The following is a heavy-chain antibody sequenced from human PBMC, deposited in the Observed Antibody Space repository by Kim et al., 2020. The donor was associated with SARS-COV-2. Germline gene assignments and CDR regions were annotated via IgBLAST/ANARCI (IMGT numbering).Heavy chain of an antibody. CDR3: TRVIWGTYRYTDY. D-gene: IGHD3-16*02. Sequence: SVKVSCKASGYTFTMNAISWVRQAPEQGLEWMGWINTDTGNTTYAQAFTRRFVFSVDTSVTTAYLQISSLEPEDTALYYCTRVIWGTYRYTDYWGQGT. V-gene: IGHV7-4-1*02. CDR2: INTDTGNT. CDR1: GYTFTMNA. J-gene: IGHJ4*02.